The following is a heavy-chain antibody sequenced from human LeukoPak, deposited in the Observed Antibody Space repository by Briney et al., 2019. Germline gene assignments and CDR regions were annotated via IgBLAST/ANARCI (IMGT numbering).Heavy chain of an antibody. V-gene: IGHV4-59*01. Sequence: PSETLSLTCTISGDSTNTYFWSWIRQPPGKGLEWIGYIYYTGTTNYSPSLKSRVTISVDTSKNQFSLKVSSVTAADTGVYYCASRSTDHGELRFDYWGQGTLVTVSS. J-gene: IGHJ4*02. D-gene: IGHD4-17*01. CDR1: GDSTNTYF. CDR2: IYYTGTT. CDR3: ASRSTDHGELRFDY.